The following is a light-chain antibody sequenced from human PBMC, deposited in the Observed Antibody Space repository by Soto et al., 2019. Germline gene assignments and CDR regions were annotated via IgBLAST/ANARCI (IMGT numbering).Light chain of an antibody. CDR3: QQRSSWPLLT. CDR1: QSVSNY. CDR2: DAS. Sequence: EIVLTQSPATLSLSPGERATLSCRASQSVSNYLDWFQQKPGQAPRLLIYDASNRATGIPARFSGSGSGTDFTLSSSSLEPEDFAVYYCQQRSSWPLLTFGGGTKVEI. J-gene: IGKJ4*01. V-gene: IGKV3-11*01.